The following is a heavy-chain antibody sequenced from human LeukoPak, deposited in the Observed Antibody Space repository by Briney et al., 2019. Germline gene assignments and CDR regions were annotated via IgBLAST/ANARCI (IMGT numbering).Heavy chain of an antibody. D-gene: IGHD3-22*01. CDR3: ARDRKNYYDSSGPLLP. CDR1: GYTFTGYY. J-gene: IGHJ5*02. Sequence: ASVKVSCKASGYTFTGYYMHWVRQAPGQGLEWMGWINPNSGGTNYAQKFQGRVTMTRDTSISTAYMELRSLRSDDTAVYYCARDRKNYYDSSGPLLPWGQGTLVTVSS. CDR2: INPNSGGT. V-gene: IGHV1-2*02.